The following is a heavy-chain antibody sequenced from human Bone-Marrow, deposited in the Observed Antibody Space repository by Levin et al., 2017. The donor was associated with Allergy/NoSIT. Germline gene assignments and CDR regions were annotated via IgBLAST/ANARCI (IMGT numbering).Heavy chain of an antibody. CDR1: GFDFRNNA. Sequence: GESLKISCAASGFDFRNNAMAWVRQSPGKGLEWVSAISGSGADTFYPESMKGRFTVSRDNSKNTLYLQIHSLRTEDTAVYYCAKGSLQSSSIFDYWGQGTLVTVSS. CDR2: ISGSGADT. CDR3: AKGSLQSSSIFDY. V-gene: IGHV3-23*01. D-gene: IGHD2-2*01. J-gene: IGHJ4*02.